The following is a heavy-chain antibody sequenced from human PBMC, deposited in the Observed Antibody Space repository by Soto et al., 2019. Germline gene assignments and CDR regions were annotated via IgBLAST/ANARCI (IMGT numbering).Heavy chain of an antibody. D-gene: IGHD2-15*01. Sequence: GGSLRLSCAASGFTFSDYYMSWIRQAPGKGLEWVSYISSSGSTIYYADSVKGRFTISRDNAKNSLYLQMNSLRAEDTAVYYCAREKGYCSGGSCYYFTSYYFDYWGQGTLVT. CDR1: GFTFSDYY. V-gene: IGHV3-11*01. CDR2: ISSSGSTI. J-gene: IGHJ4*02. CDR3: AREKGYCSGGSCYYFTSYYFDY.